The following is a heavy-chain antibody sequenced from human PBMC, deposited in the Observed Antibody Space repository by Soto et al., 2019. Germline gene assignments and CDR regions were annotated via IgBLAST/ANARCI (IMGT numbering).Heavy chain of an antibody. CDR3: ARMESFGSLNWFDP. D-gene: IGHD5-18*01. CDR2: MNPGSGDT. Sequence: ASVKVSCKASGYTFTNNDVSWVRQATGQGLEWMGWMNPGSGDTGYAQKFQGRVTMTRDISAATAYMELNSLTSEDTAIYYCARMESFGSLNWFDPWGQGTLVTVSS. J-gene: IGHJ5*02. V-gene: IGHV1-8*01. CDR1: GYTFTNND.